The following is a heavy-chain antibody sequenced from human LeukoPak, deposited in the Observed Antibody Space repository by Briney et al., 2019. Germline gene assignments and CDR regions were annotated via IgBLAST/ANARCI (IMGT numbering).Heavy chain of an antibody. J-gene: IGHJ4*02. V-gene: IGHV4-34*01. Sequence: PSETLSLTCAVYGGSFSGYYWSWIRQPPGKGLEWIGEINHSGSTNYNPSLKSRVTISVDTSKNQFSLKLSSVTAADTAVYYCARSGTYVAYRRFDYWGQGTLVTVSS. D-gene: IGHD2-8*01. CDR2: INHSGST. CDR1: GGSFSGYY. CDR3: ARSGTYVAYRRFDY.